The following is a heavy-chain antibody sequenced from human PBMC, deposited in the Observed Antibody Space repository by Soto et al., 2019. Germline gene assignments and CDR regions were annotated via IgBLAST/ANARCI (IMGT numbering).Heavy chain of an antibody. V-gene: IGHV1-18*01. Sequence: GASVKVSCKASCYTFTSYGISLLRQAPGQGLEWMVWISAYNGNTNYAQKLQGRVTMTTDTSTSTAYMELRSLRSDDTAVYYCARLSGPGNFDYWGQGTLVTVSS. D-gene: IGHD1-26*01. CDR2: ISAYNGNT. CDR1: CYTFTSYG. J-gene: IGHJ4*02. CDR3: ARLSGPGNFDY.